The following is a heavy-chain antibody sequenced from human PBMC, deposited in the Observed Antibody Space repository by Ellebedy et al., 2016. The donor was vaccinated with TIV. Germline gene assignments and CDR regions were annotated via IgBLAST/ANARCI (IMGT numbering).Heavy chain of an antibody. CDR1: GFTFDDYT. CDR2: ISWDGGSR. D-gene: IGHD3-3*01. V-gene: IGHV3-43*01. Sequence: GGSLRLXXAVSGFTFDDYTMHWVRQAPGKGLEWVSLISWDGGSRDYADSVKGRFIVSRDNSKNFLFLQMNSLTTEDTALYYCAKEGDGENILYFDYWGQGSLVTVSS. CDR3: AKEGDGENILYFDY. J-gene: IGHJ4*02.